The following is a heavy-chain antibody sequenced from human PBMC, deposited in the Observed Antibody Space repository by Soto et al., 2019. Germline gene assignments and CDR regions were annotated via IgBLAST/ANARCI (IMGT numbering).Heavy chain of an antibody. J-gene: IGHJ6*02. CDR3: ARHPGYCTGTSCYGYDTREV. Sequence: PSETLSLTCAVSGGSISSSNWWSWVRQPPGKGLEWIGEIYHSGSTNYNPSLKSRVTISVDKSKNQFSLKLSSVTAADTAVYYCARHPGYCTGTSCYGYDTREVWGQGTTVTVSS. CDR1: GGSISSSNW. D-gene: IGHD2-2*01. V-gene: IGHV4-4*02. CDR2: IYHSGST.